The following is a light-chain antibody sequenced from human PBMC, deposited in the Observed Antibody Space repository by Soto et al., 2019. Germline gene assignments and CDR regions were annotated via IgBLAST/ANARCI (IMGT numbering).Light chain of an antibody. CDR1: SNDVGGYDY. CDR3: ASFTTSSTWV. V-gene: IGLV2-14*01. J-gene: IGLJ3*02. CDR2: EVT. Sequence: QSALTQPASLSGSLGQSITISCTGTSNDVGGYDYVSWYQQHPGKAPKVMIYEVTNRPSGVSNRFSGSKSGNTASLTISGLQAEDEADYYCASFTTSSTWVFGGGTQLTVL.